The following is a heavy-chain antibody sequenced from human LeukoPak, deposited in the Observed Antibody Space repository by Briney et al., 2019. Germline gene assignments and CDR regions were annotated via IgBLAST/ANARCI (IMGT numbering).Heavy chain of an antibody. CDR1: GYTFTGYY. CDR3: ARGFAVWLVS. CDR2: INPNSGGT. V-gene: IGHV1-2*04. D-gene: IGHD6-19*01. J-gene: IGHJ4*02. Sequence: GASVKVSCKASGYTFTGYYMHWVRPAPGQGLEWMGWINPNSGGTNYAQKFQGWVTMTRDTSISTAYMELSRLRSDDTAVCYCARGFAVWLVSWGQGTLVTVSS.